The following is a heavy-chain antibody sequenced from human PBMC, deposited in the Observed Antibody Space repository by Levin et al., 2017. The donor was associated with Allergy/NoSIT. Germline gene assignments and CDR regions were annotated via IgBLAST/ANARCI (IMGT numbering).Heavy chain of an antibody. CDR1: GFKFDDYG. D-gene: IGHD4-17*01. CDR2: VNWDGRST. J-gene: IGHJ4*02. V-gene: IGHV3-20*01. CDR3: ARVPPTVTTQNYFDL. Sequence: GESLKISCTASGFKFDDYGMSWVRQVPGKGLEWVSGVNWDGRSTGYADSVKGRFTISRDNAKNSLYLLIHSLRVADTAFYHWARVPPTVTTQNYFDLWGRGTLVTVSS.